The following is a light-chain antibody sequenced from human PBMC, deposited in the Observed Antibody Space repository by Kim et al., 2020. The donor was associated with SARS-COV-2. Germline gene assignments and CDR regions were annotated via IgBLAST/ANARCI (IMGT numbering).Light chain of an antibody. Sequence: SPGERATPSCRASQSVSTAFLVWYQQKVGQAPRLLLYATSSRANGVPDRFSGSGSETEFSLTISGLEPEDFAVYYCQQCQTTPLTFGGGTKVDIK. V-gene: IGKV3-20*01. CDR2: ATS. CDR1: QSVSTAF. J-gene: IGKJ4*01. CDR3: QQCQTTPLT.